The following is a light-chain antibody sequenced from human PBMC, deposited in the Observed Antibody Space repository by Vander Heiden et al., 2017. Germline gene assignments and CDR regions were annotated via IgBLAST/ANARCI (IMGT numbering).Light chain of an antibody. CDR3: HVWDSNNDHRGV. CDR1: NIGSQL. CDR2: DDR. Sequence: SYVLTQPPSVSVAPGQTARLTREGNNIGSQLVHWYQQKPGQAPVVVIYDDRDRPSGISERFSGSNSGNTATLTISRVEAGDGADYYCHVWDSNNDHRGVFGGGTKLTVL. V-gene: IGLV3-21*02. J-gene: IGLJ2*01.